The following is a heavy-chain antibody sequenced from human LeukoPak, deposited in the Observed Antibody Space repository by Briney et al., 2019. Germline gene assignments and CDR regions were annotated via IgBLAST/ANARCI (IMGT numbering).Heavy chain of an antibody. CDR3: AKGTQTRIAVAGQDY. D-gene: IGHD6-19*01. V-gene: IGHV3-23*01. CDR2: ISGSGGNGDNT. CDR1: GFTFSSYA. Sequence: PGGSLRLSCAASGFTFSSYAMSWVRQAPGKGLEWVSSISGSGGNGDNTYYADSVKGRFTISRDNSKSTLYVQMDSLRAEDTAVYYCAKGTQTRIAVAGQDYWGQGTLVTVSS. J-gene: IGHJ4*02.